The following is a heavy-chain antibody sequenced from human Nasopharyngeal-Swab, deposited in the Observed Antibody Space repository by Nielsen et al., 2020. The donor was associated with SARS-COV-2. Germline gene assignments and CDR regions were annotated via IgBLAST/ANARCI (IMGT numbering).Heavy chain of an antibody. V-gene: IGHV4-39*01. J-gene: IGHJ4*02. CDR3: ARGSVVPAAPAVDYFDY. D-gene: IGHD2-2*01. Sequence: WIRQPPGKGLEWIGSIYYSGSTYCNPSLKSRVTISVDTSKNQFSLKLSSVTAADTAVYYCARGSVVPAAPAVDYFDYWGQGTLVTVSS. CDR2: IYYSGST.